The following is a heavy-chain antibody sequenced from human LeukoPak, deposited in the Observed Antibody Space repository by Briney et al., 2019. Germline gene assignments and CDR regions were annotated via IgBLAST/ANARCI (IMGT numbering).Heavy chain of an antibody. CDR3: ARLDSSGW. CDR2: VNPNSGDT. CDR1: GYTFTGYY. J-gene: IGHJ4*02. D-gene: IGHD6-19*01. Sequence: ASVKVSCKASGYTFTGYYLHWVRQAPGQGLEWMGCVNPNSGDTNYAQKFQGSVTMTRDTSISTVYMELSRLRSDDTAVYYCARLDSSGWWGQGTLVTVSS. V-gene: IGHV1-2*02.